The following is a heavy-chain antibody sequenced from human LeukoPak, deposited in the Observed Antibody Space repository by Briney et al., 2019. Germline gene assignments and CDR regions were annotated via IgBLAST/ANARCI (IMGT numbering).Heavy chain of an antibody. D-gene: IGHD6-13*01. J-gene: IGHJ4*02. Sequence: GGSLRLSCAASGFTVSNNYMTWVRQAPGKGLEWVSVIYSGGSTYYADSVKGRFTISRDNSKNTVYLQMNSLKAEDTAVYYCARGKSSSLLRTFDYWGQGTLSPSPQ. CDR3: ARGKSSSLLRTFDY. CDR2: IYSGGST. CDR1: GFTVSNNY. V-gene: IGHV3-53*01.